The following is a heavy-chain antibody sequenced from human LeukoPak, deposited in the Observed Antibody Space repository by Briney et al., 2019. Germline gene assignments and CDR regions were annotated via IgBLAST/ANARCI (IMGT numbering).Heavy chain of an antibody. D-gene: IGHD4-17*01. CDR1: GFTFSSYA. V-gene: IGHV3-23*01. CDR3: AKAGTMTTVTLTDY. Sequence: PGGSLRLSCAASGFTFSSYAMSWVRQAPGKGLEWVSVMSGSGGRTYYADSVKGRFTISRDNSKYTLYLQMNSLRAEDTAVYYCAKAGTMTTVTLTDYWGQGTLVTVSS. CDR2: MSGSGGRT. J-gene: IGHJ4*02.